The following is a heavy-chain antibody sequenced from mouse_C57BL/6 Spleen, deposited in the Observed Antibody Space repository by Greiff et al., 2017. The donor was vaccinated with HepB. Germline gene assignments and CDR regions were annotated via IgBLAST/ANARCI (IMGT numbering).Heavy chain of an antibody. Sequence: EVQLQQSGSELVKPGASVKISCKASGYTFTDYYMNWVKQSHGKSLEWIGDINPNNGGTSYNQKFKGKATLTVDKSSSTAYMELRSLTSEDSAVYYCARRAVVPDYWGQGTTLTVSS. D-gene: IGHD1-1*01. CDR3: ARRAVVPDY. CDR1: GYTFTDYY. J-gene: IGHJ2*01. V-gene: IGHV1-26*01. CDR2: INPNNGGT.